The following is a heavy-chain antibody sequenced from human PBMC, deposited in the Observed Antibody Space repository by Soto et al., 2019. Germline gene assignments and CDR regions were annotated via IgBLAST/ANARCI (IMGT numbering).Heavy chain of an antibody. CDR2: VYPGDSDT. CDR3: ARHTTYYYDRSTDYLDY. D-gene: IGHD3-22*01. CDR1: VYTFNIHG. J-gene: IGHJ4*02. Sequence: PGEFLKISCHASVYTFNIHGIAWVRQMPGEGLEWMGIVYPGDSDTRYSPSFQGQVTISADKSISTAYLQWSSLKASDTAMYYCARHTTYYYDRSTDYLDYWGQGTLVTVSS. V-gene: IGHV5-51*01.